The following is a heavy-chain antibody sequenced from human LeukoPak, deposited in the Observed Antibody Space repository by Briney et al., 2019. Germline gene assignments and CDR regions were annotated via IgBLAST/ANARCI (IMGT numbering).Heavy chain of an antibody. V-gene: IGHV3-48*01. Sequence: GGSLRLSCAASGFTFSAYNMIWVRQAPGKGLEWLSYISGSSSAIYYADSVQGRFTISRDYAKNSLSLQMSSLRVEDTAVYYCVRDRALGVRDGFILAWGQGTLVTVSS. D-gene: IGHD5-24*01. J-gene: IGHJ5*02. CDR1: GFTFSAYN. CDR2: ISGSSSAI. CDR3: VRDRALGVRDGFILA.